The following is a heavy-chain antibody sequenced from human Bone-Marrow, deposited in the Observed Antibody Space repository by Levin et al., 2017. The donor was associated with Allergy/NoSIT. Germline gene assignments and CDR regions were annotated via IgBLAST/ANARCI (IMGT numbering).Heavy chain of an antibody. Sequence: PGESLKISCAASGLIFSDSWMSWVRQAPGQGLEWVATIKQDGSEKNYVDSVKGRFTISRDNAKKSLYLQMNSLRDDDTALYYCAKDRRVSFWGQGVLVTVSS. CDR2: IKQDGSEK. CDR1: GLIFSDSW. D-gene: IGHD6-13*01. CDR3: AKDRRVSF. V-gene: IGHV3-7*01. J-gene: IGHJ4*02.